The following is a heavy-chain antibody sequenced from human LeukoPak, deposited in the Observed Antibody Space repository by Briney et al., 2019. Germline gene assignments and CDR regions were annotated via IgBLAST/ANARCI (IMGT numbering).Heavy chain of an antibody. D-gene: IGHD1-26*01. CDR3: ARDATYSGTYYKYYFDY. Sequence: ASVKVSCKASGYTFSGFYIHWVRQAPGQGLEWMGWINPNSGVTNYAQKLQGRVTITRDTSIDTAYMQLSRLRSDDTAVYYCARDATYSGTYYKYYFDYWGQGTLVTVSS. V-gene: IGHV1-2*02. CDR1: GYTFSGFY. J-gene: IGHJ4*02. CDR2: INPNSGVT.